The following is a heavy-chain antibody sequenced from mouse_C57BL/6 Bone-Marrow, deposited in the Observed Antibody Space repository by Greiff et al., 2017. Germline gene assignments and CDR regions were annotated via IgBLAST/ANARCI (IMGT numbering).Heavy chain of an antibody. J-gene: IGHJ3*01. Sequence: VQLQQSGAELARPGASVKMSCKASGYTFTSYTMPWVKQRPGQGLEWIGYINPSSGYTKYNQKFKDKATLTADKSSSTSYMQLSSLKSDDSAFYWWARLYYDCGGFAYWGKGTLVTVSA. V-gene: IGHV1-4*01. D-gene: IGHD2-4*01. CDR2: INPSSGYT. CDR1: GYTFTSYT. CDR3: ARLYYDCGGFAY.